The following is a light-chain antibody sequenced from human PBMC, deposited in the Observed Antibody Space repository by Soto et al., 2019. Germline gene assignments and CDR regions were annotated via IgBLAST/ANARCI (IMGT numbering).Light chain of an antibody. CDR3: QQYTGPPRT. J-gene: IGKJ1*01. V-gene: IGKV3-20*01. Sequence: EIVLTQSAGTLSLSPGERATLSCRASQSVSNNYLAWYQQKPGQAPRLLIYVASNRATGRPDRFSGSGSGTDFTLTISRLEPEDSAVYFCQQYTGPPRTFGKGTKVDIK. CDR2: VAS. CDR1: QSVSNNY.